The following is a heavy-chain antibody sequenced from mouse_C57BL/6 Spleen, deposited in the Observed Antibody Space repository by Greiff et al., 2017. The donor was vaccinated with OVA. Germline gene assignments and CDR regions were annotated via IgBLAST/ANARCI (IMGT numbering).Heavy chain of an antibody. V-gene: IGHV5-17*01. J-gene: IGHJ3*01. Sequence: EVQRVESGGGLVKPGGSLKLSCAASGFTFSDYGMHWVRQAPEKGLEWVAYISSGSSTIYYADTVKGRFTISRDNAKNTLFLQMTSLRSEDTAMYYCARGVSLAYWGQGTLVTVSA. CDR2: ISSGSSTI. CDR1: GFTFSDYG. CDR3: ARGVSLAY.